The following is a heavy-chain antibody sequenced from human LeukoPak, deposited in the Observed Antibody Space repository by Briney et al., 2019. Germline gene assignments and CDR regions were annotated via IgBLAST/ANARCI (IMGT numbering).Heavy chain of an antibody. J-gene: IGHJ4*02. V-gene: IGHV1-46*01. Sequence: GASVKVSCKASGYTFTSYYMHWVRQAPGQGLEWMGIINPSGGSTNYAQKFQGRVTMTRDTSTSTVYMELSSLRSDDTAVYYCARGRWLHPPDYWGQGTLVTVSS. D-gene: IGHD5-24*01. CDR1: GYTFTSYY. CDR3: ARGRWLHPPDY. CDR2: INPSGGST.